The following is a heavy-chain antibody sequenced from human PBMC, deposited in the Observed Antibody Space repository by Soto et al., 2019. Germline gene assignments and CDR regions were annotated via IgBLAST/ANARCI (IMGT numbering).Heavy chain of an antibody. CDR3: ARRQSAYYGMDV. D-gene: IGHD3-3*01. Sequence: GESLKISCKGSGYSFTNYWIGWVRQMPGKGLEWMGIIYPGDSTTKYSPSFQGQVIISADKSISTAYLQWSSLKASDTAMYYCARRQSAYYGMDVWGQGTRVTVSS. V-gene: IGHV5-51*01. J-gene: IGHJ6*02. CDR1: GYSFTNYW. CDR2: IYPGDSTT.